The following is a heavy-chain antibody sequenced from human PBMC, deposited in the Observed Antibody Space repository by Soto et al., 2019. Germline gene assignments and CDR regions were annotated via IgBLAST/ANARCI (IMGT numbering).Heavy chain of an antibody. CDR2: IIPIFGTA. Sequence: QVQLVQSGAEVKKPGSSEKVSCKASGGTFSSYAISWVRQAPGQGLEWMGGIIPIFGTANYAQKFQGRVTIIADESTSTAYMELSSLRSEDTAVYYCAREDCSGGSCYSGHDYWGQGTLVTVSS. V-gene: IGHV1-69*01. CDR3: AREDCSGGSCYSGHDY. J-gene: IGHJ4*02. CDR1: GGTFSSYA. D-gene: IGHD2-15*01.